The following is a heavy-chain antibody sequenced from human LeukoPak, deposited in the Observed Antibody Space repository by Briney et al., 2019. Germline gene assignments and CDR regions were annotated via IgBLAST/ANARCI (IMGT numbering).Heavy chain of an antibody. V-gene: IGHV3-21*01. J-gene: IGHJ4*02. CDR1: GFTFISYN. CDR3: ARDRSRWDFDY. D-gene: IGHD6-13*01. Sequence: GSLRLSCAASGFTFISYNMNWVRQAPGKGLEWVSSITSSSTYIYYAHSVKGRFTISRDNSKNTLYLQMNSLRAEDTAVYYCARDRSRWDFDYWGQGTLVTVSS. CDR2: ITSSSTYI.